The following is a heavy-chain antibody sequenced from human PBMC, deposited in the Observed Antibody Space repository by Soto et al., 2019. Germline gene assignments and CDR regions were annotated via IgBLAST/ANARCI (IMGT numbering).Heavy chain of an antibody. CDR1: GFTFSTYA. CDR2: ISNSGTST. CDR3: AKTTNHDFWSGYYTKAFDY. V-gene: IGHV3-23*01. D-gene: IGHD3-3*01. J-gene: IGHJ4*02. Sequence: GGSLRLSCAASGFTFSTYAMSWVRQAPGKGLEWVSSISNSGTSTYYTDSVKGRFTISRDNSKNTLYLQMNRLRAEDTAVYYCAKTTNHDFWSGYYTKAFDYWGQGALVTVSS.